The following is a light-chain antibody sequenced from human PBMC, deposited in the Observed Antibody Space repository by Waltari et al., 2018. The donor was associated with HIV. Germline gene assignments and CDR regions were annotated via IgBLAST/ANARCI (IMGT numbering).Light chain of an antibody. CDR3: LLSFNGVVV. V-gene: IGLV7-46*01. Sequence: QAVVTQEPSLTVSPGGTVTPTFPSSPRAVPSGNCPYWFQRRPGQAPKTLLYDTSNRHSWTPARFSGSLRGGKAALTLSGAQFEDEADYFCLLSFNGVVVFVGGTSLTVL. J-gene: IGLJ2*01. CDR1: PRAVPSGNC. CDR2: DTS.